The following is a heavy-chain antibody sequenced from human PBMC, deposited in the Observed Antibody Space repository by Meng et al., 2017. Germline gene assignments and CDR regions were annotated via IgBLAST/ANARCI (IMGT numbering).Heavy chain of an antibody. CDR3: ARGPNRWTGFDY. Sequence: QGQLVESGGEVKKPGASVKVSCKASGNTFTSYDINWVRQATGQGLEWMGWMNPNSGNPGYAQKFQGRVTMTRNTSISTAYMELSSLRSEDTAVYYCARGPNRWTGFDYWGQGTLVTVSS. J-gene: IGHJ4*02. CDR2: MNPNSGNP. D-gene: IGHD3/OR15-3a*01. V-gene: IGHV1-8*01. CDR1: GNTFTSYD.